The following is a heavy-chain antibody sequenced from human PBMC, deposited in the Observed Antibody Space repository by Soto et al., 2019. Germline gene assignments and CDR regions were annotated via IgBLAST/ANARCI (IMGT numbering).Heavy chain of an antibody. J-gene: IGHJ6*02. CDR3: AREGGFGEPNEYYYYGMDV. V-gene: IGHV4-39*07. CDR2: IYYSGST. CDR1: GGSISSSSYY. Sequence: SETLSLTCTVSGGSISSSSYYWGWIRQPPGKGLEWIGSIYYSGSTYYNPSLKSRVTISVDTSKNQFSLKLTSVTAADTAVYYCAREGGFGEPNEYYYYGMDVWGQGTTVTVSS. D-gene: IGHD3-10*01.